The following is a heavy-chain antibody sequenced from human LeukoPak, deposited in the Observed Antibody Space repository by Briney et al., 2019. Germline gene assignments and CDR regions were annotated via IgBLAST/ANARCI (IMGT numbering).Heavy chain of an antibody. CDR2: ISRGSRTI. D-gene: IGHD1-14*01. Sequence: GGSLRLSCAASGFTFSNYRMLWVRQAPGKGLEWVSYISRGSRTIYYADSVKGRFTISRDDAKNSLSLQMNSLRAEDTAVYYCASIDGSNYYGMDVWGQGTTVTVSS. CDR3: ASIDGSNYYGMDV. J-gene: IGHJ6*02. CDR1: GFTFSNYR. V-gene: IGHV3-48*04.